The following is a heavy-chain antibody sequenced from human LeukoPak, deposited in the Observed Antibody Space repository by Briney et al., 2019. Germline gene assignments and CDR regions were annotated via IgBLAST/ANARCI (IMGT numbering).Heavy chain of an antibody. CDR3: VLGSPFDY. CDR2: SSASGNST. CDR1: GFTFSNYA. D-gene: IGHD3-10*01. Sequence: PGGSLRLSCAASGFTFSNYAMTWVRQAPGKGLEWVSGSSASGNSTYYADSVKGRFTISRDNSKNTLYLQMNSLRDEDTAVYYCVLGSPFDYWGQGTLVTVSS. V-gene: IGHV3-23*01. J-gene: IGHJ4*02.